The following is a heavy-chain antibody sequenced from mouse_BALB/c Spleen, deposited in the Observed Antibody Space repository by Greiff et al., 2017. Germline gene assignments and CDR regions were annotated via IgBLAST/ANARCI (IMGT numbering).Heavy chain of an antibody. V-gene: IGHV3-2*02. J-gene: IGHJ2*01. CDR3: ARRGTVVATDY. D-gene: IGHD1-1*01. Sequence: EVKLQESGPGLVKPSQSLSLTCTVTGYSITSDYAWNWIRQFPGNKLEWMGYISYSGSTSYNPSLKSRISITRDTSKNQFFLQLNSVTTEDTATYYCARRGTVVATDYWGQGTTLTVSS. CDR1: GYSITSDYA. CDR2: ISYSGST.